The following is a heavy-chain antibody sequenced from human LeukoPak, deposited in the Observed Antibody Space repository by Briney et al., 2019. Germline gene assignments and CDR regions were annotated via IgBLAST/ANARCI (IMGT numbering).Heavy chain of an antibody. CDR1: GYSISSGSY. CDR2: IHHSGRT. V-gene: IGHV4-38-2*01. D-gene: IGHD3-3*01. CDR3: ARGDFWSGYRTIDY. J-gene: IGHJ4*02. Sequence: SETLSLTCAVSGYSISSGSYWGWIRQPPGEGLEWIGSIHHSGRTYYNPSLKSRVTISVDTSKNQFSLKVNSVTAADTAVYYCARGDFWSGYRTIDYWGQGTLVTVSS.